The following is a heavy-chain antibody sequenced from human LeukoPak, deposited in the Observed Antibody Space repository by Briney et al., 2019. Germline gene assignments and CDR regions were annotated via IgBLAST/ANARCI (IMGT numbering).Heavy chain of an antibody. CDR3: ARAGLWLALFDP. V-gene: IGHV3-30*03. CDR2: ISYDGSNK. D-gene: IGHD6-19*01. Sequence: GGSLRLSCAASGFTFSTYGLHWVRQAPGKGLEWVAVISYDGSNKYYADSVKGRFTISRDNSKNTLYLQMNSLRAEDTAVYYCARAGLWLALFDPWGQGTLVTVSS. J-gene: IGHJ5*02. CDR1: GFTFSTYG.